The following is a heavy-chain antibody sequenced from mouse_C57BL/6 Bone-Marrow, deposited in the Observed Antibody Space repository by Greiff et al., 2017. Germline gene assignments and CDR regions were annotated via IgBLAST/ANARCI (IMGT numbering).Heavy chain of an antibody. Sequence: EVKVEESGGGLVKPGGSLKLSCAASGFTFSSYAMSWVRQTPEKRLEWVATISDGGSYTYYPDNVKGRFTISRDNAKNNLYLQMSHLKSEDTAMYYCAREGDGYYYYYAMDYWGQGTSVTVSS. J-gene: IGHJ4*01. D-gene: IGHD2-3*01. V-gene: IGHV5-4*01. CDR2: ISDGGSYT. CDR3: AREGDGYYYYYAMDY. CDR1: GFTFSSYA.